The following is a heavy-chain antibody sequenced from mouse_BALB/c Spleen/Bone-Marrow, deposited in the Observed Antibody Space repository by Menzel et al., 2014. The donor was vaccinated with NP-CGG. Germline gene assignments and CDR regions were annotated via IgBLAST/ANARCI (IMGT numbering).Heavy chain of an antibody. D-gene: IGHD2-14*01. J-gene: IGHJ2*01. CDR3: AKYRRCTSCFAY. Sequence: QVQLQQSGSVLVRPGASVKLSCKASGYTFTNSWIHWAKQRPGQGLEWIGEIHPNSGNTNLNEKSKVKATLTVDTPPSTAYVDLNILTAEDTAVYYGAKYRRCTSCFAYWGQGTTLTVPS. V-gene: IGHV1S130*01. CDR2: IHPNSGNT. CDR1: GYTFTNSW.